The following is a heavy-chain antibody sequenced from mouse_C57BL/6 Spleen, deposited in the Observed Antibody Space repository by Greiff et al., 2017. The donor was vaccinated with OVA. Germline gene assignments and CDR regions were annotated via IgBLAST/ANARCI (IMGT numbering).Heavy chain of an antibody. D-gene: IGHD2-5*01. V-gene: IGHV14-4*01. Sequence: EVQLQQSGAELVRPGASVKLSCTASGFNIKDDYMHWVKQRPEQGLEWIGWIDPENGDTEYASKFQGKATITADTSSNTAYLQLSSLTSEDTAVYYCTTGNYSNPAWFAYWGQGTLVTVSA. CDR2: IDPENGDT. CDR1: GFNIKDDY. J-gene: IGHJ3*01. CDR3: TTGNYSNPAWFAY.